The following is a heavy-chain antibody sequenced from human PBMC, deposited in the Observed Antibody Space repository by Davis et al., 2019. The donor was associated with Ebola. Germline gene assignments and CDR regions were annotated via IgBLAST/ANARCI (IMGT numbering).Heavy chain of an antibody. CDR3: AKQPVIPVAPFDD. CDR1: GGSITSSTRYY. V-gene: IGHV4-39*07. CDR2: IYHTGNT. J-gene: IGHJ4*02. D-gene: IGHD2-2*01. Sequence: SETLSLTCSVPGGSITSSTRYYWGWIRQPPGQGLEWIASIYHTGNTYYNPSFQSRVTISVYTFKNQLSLRVNSVTAADTAVYYCAKQPVIPVAPFDDWGQGALVTVSS.